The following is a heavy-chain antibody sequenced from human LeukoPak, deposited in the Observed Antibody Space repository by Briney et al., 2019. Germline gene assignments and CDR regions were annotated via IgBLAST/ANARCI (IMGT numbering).Heavy chain of an antibody. CDR3: ARGPYSYDSSGAFDI. Sequence: SETLSLTCTVPGGSISSSSYYWGWLRQPPGKGLEWIGSIYYSGSTYYNPSLKSRVTISVDTSENQYSLKLSSVTAADTAVYFCARGPYSYDSSGAFDIWGQGTMITVSS. V-gene: IGHV4-39*07. J-gene: IGHJ3*02. D-gene: IGHD3-22*01. CDR1: GGSISSSSYY. CDR2: IYYSGST.